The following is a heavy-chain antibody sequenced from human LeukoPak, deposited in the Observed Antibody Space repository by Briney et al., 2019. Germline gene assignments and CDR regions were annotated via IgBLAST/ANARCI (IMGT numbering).Heavy chain of an antibody. D-gene: IGHD3-16*02. CDR3: ARVGYDYVWGSYLSGAFDI. V-gene: IGHV1-69*13. CDR2: IIPIFGTA. Sequence: SVKGSCKASGGTFSSYAISWVRQAPGQGLEWMGGIIPIFGTANYAQKFQGRVTITADESTSTAYMELSSLRSEDTAVYYCARVGYDYVWGSYLSGAFDIWGQGTMVTVSS. CDR1: GGTFSSYA. J-gene: IGHJ3*02.